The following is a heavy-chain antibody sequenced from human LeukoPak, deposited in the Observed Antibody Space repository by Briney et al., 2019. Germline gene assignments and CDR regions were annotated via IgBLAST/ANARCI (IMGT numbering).Heavy chain of an antibody. CDR3: ARHGSTVVTPFAFDI. V-gene: IGHV3-53*01. CDR1: GFTVSSNY. CDR2: IYSGGST. D-gene: IGHD4-23*01. Sequence: GGSLRLSCAASGFTVSSNYMSWVRQAPGKGLEWVSVIYSGGSTYYADSVKGRFTISRDNSKNTLYLQMNSLRAEDTAVYYCARHGSTVVTPFAFDIWGQGTMVTVSS. J-gene: IGHJ3*02.